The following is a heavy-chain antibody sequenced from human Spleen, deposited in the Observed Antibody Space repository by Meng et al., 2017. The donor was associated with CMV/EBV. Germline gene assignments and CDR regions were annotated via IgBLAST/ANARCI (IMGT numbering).Heavy chain of an antibody. D-gene: IGHD2-21*02. Sequence: QVQLQVPGPGLVKSSGTLSLHCASSGGSISNSNLWTCVHQVPGKGLEWIGEIYQSGRTNDNPSLKSRVIISVHKYKNHFSQKQGSVTAADTAVYYCARIKRRRILKYCGSDCSTTDYWGQGTLVTVSS. CDR2: IYQSGRT. CDR1: GGSISNSNL. J-gene: IGHJ4*02. CDR3: ARIKRRRILKYCGSDCSTTDY. V-gene: IGHV4-4*02.